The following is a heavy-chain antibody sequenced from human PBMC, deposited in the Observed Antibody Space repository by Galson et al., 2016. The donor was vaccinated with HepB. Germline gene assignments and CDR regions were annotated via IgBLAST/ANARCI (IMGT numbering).Heavy chain of an antibody. J-gene: IGHJ3*02. D-gene: IGHD3-9*01. V-gene: IGHV4-59*08. CDR3: ARHSKILTNYNAFDI. CDR2: IYYSGST. Sequence: ETLSLTCTISGGSFSNYYWTWIRQPPGKGLEWIGYIYYSGSTNYNPSLKSRITISVDTSNNQFSLKLTSVTAADTAIYYCARHSKILTNYNAFDIWGQGTMVTVSS. CDR1: GGSFSNYY.